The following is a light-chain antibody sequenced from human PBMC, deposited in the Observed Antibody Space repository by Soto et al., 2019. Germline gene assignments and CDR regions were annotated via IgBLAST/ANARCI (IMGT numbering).Light chain of an antibody. J-gene: IGKJ1*01. V-gene: IGKV3-11*01. CDR2: GAS. CDR1: ENVRTF. CDR3: QQHSHWPPWT. Sequence: EVVLTQSPATLSSSPGERATLSCRASENVRTFVDWYQQKPGQAPRLLIYGASNRATGIPARFSGSGSGTDFTLTISDLEPEDFAVYYCQQHSHWPPWTFGQGTRVEIQ.